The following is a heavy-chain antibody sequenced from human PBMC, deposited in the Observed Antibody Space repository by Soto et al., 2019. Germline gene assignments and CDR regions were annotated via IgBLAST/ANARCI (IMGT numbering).Heavy chain of an antibody. CDR1: GGSISSSSYY. V-gene: IGHV4-39*01. J-gene: IGHJ4*02. CDR3: ARQRGDYYDSSGLFDY. D-gene: IGHD3-22*01. Sequence: KSSETLSLTCTVSGGSISSSSYYWGWIRQPPGKGLEWIGSIYYSGSTYYNPSLKSRVTISVDTSKNQFSLKLSSVTAADTAVYYCARQRGDYYDSSGLFDYWGQGTLVTVSS. CDR2: IYYSGST.